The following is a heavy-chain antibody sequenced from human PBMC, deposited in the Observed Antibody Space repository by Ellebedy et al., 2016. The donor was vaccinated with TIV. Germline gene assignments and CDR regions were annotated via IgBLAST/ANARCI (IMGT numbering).Heavy chain of an antibody. D-gene: IGHD6-6*01. CDR3: ARDLGSSSFGGGWFDP. Sequence: GGSLRLXXAASGMTFSSYGMHWVRQAPGKGLEWVALIWYDGSIEYYADSVKGRFTVSRDNSKNTLSLQMNSLRDEDTAVYYCARDLGSSSFGGGWFDPWGQGTLVTVSS. V-gene: IGHV3-33*01. CDR2: IWYDGSIE. J-gene: IGHJ5*02. CDR1: GMTFSSYG.